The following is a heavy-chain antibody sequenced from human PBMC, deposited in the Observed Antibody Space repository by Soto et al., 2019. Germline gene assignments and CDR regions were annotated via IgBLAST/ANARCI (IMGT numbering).Heavy chain of an antibody. Sequence: QPGGSLRLSCIASGFTFGDYGMSWVRQAPGKGLEWVGFIRSKAYGGTTEYAASVKGRFAISRDDSKSIAYLQMNSLKTEDTAVYYCTRGDDFPPDYWGQGTLVTVSS. V-gene: IGHV3-49*04. D-gene: IGHD3-3*01. J-gene: IGHJ4*02. CDR2: IRSKAYGGTT. CDR1: GFTFGDYG. CDR3: TRGDDFPPDY.